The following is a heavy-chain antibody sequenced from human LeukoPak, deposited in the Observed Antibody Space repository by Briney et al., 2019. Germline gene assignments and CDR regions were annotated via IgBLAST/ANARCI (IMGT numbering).Heavy chain of an antibody. CDR2: IASDGSHT. CDR3: ARERQDTIVHSGAFDI. D-gene: IGHD3-10*01. V-gene: IGHV3-30-3*01. CDR1: GFTFSSYA. J-gene: IGHJ3*02. Sequence: GGSLRLSCAASGFTFSSYAMHWVRQAPGKGLEWVAVIASDGSHTFYVESVKGRSTISRDNSKNTLYLHMNSLRTEDTAVYFCARERQDTIVHSGAFDIWGQGTMVTVSS.